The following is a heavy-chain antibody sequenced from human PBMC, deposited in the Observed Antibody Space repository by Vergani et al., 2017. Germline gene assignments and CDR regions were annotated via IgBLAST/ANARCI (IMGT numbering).Heavy chain of an antibody. J-gene: IGHJ6*02. CDR3: ARAVGGGYTVGYYYGMDV. D-gene: IGHD5-12*01. CDR1: GFTVSSNY. CDR2: IYSGGST. V-gene: IGHV3-66*02. Sequence: EVQLVESGGGLVQPGGSLRLSCAASGFTVSSNYMSWVRQAPGKGLEWVSVIYSGGSTYYADSVKGRFTISRDNSKNTLYLQMNSLRAEDTAVYYCARAVGGGYTVGYYYGMDVWGQGTTVTVSS.